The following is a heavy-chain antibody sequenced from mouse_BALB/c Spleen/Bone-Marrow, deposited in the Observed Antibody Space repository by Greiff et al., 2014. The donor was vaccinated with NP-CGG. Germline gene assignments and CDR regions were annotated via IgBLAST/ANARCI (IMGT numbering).Heavy chain of an antibody. CDR2: IDPENGDT. CDR3: NGNYYAMDY. D-gene: IGHD2-1*01. CDR1: GFNIKDYY. J-gene: IGHJ4*01. Sequence: EVKLQESGAELVRSGASVKLSCTASGFNIKDYYMHWVKQRPEQGLEWIGWIDPENGDTEYAPKFQGKATMTADTSSNTAYLQLSSLTSEDTAVYYCNGNYYAMDYWGQGTSVTVS. V-gene: IGHV14-4*02.